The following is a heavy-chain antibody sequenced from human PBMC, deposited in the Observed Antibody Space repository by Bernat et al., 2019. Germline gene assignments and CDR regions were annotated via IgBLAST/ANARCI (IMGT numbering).Heavy chain of an antibody. CDR2: IYTGGTT. D-gene: IGHD4-23*01. CDR1: GFTVNSNY. J-gene: IGHJ4*02. CDR3: ARLITVGPWRFDS. Sequence: EVQLVETGGDLIQPGGSLRLSCAASGFTVNSNYMTWVRQTPGKGLEWVSIIYTGGTTYYADSVKGRFTISRDNSKNTLYLQMNSLRAEDTAVYYCARLITVGPWRFDSWGRGTLVTVSS. V-gene: IGHV3-53*02.